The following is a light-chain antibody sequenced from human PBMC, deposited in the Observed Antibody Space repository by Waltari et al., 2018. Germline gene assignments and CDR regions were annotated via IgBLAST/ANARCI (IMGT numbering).Light chain of an antibody. CDR2: RNN. V-gene: IGLV1-47*01. Sequence: QSVLTQPPSASETPGQRVTISCSRSNAHPGSHYLYWYQQLPGTAPKLLIYRNNQWPSGVPDRFSASKSGTSASLAIDGLRSEDEAIYYCASWDDSHYVFGPGTQVTVL. J-gene: IGLJ1*01. CDR1: NAHPGSHY. CDR3: ASWDDSHYV.